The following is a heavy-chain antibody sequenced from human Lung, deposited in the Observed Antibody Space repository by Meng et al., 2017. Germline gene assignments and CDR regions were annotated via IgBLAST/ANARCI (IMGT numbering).Heavy chain of an antibody. Sequence: QVQVVRSGAEVQKPGDSVKVSRKPSGYNFPDYYIHWVRRAPGQGLEWMGRINPKSGDTHYAQKFQARVTMTGDTSISTAYMELSGLRSDDTAMYYCARDEDISAAGKLFGDYWGQGTLVTVSS. CDR3: ARDEDISAAGKLFGDY. CDR2: INPKSGDT. D-gene: IGHD6-25*01. CDR1: GYNFPDYY. V-gene: IGHV1-2*06. J-gene: IGHJ4*02.